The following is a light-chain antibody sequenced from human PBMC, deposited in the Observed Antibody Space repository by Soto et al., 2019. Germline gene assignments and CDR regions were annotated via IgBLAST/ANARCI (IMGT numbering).Light chain of an antibody. V-gene: IGLV2-23*03. CDR1: SSDVGSYNL. Sequence: QSARTQPASVSGSPGQSITISCTGTSSDVGSYNLVSWYQQHPGKAPKLMIYEGSKRPSGVSNRFSGSKSGNTASLTISGLQAEDEADYYCCSYAGSSTFVVFGGATKLTVL. CDR3: CSYAGSSTFVV. CDR2: EGS. J-gene: IGLJ2*01.